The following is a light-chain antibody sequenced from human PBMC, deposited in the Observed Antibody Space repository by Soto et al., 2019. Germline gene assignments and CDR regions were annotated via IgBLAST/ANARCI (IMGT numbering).Light chain of an antibody. J-gene: IGKJ1*01. CDR1: QSISSSY. V-gene: IGKV3-20*01. CDR2: GVS. Sequence: EIVLTNSPGTLSLSQWEIATLSCRASQSISSSYFAWYQQKPGQAPRLLVYGVSSRATDVPDRFSGSGSGTDFTLTISRLEPEDFALYYCQQYTDSRTFGQATKVDIK. CDR3: QQYTDSRT.